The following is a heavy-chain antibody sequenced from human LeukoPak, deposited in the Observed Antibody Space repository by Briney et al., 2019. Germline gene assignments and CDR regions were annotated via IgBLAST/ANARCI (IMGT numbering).Heavy chain of an antibody. CDR1: GFTFSSYS. CDR3: AREGGVRGMDV. V-gene: IGHV3-21*01. CDR2: ISSSSGYI. J-gene: IGHJ6*02. Sequence: GGSLRLSCAASGFTFSSYSMNWVRQAPGKGLEWVSSISSSSGYIYYADSVKGRFTISRDNAKNSLYLQMNSLRAEDTAVYYCAREGGVRGMDVWGQGTTVTVSS. D-gene: IGHD3-10*01.